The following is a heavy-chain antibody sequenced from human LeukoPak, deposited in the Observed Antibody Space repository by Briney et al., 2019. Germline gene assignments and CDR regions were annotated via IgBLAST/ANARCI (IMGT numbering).Heavy chain of an antibody. J-gene: IGHJ3*02. CDR3: AREGRDGYNPDAFDI. V-gene: IGHV4-59*01. CDR1: GASLNRYY. D-gene: IGHD5-24*01. CDR2: IYYSGST. Sequence: SETLSLTCSVSGASLNRYYWTWIRQLPGKGLEWIGYIYYSGSTNYNPSLKSRVTISVDTSKNQFSLKLSSVTAADTAVYYCAREGRDGYNPDAFDIWGQGTMVTVSS.